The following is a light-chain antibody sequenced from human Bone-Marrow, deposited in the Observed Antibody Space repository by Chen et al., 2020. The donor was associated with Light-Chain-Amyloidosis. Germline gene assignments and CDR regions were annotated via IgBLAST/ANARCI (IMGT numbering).Light chain of an antibody. CDR1: DLPTKY. J-gene: IGLJ2*01. V-gene: IGLV3-25*03. Sequence: SYELTQPPSVSVSPAQTDRLTCSGDDLPTKYAYWYQQKPGQAPVLVIHRDTERPSGISERFSGSSSGTTATLTISGVQAEDEADYHCQSADSSGTYEVIFGGGTKLTVL. CDR2: RDT. CDR3: QSADSSGTYEVI.